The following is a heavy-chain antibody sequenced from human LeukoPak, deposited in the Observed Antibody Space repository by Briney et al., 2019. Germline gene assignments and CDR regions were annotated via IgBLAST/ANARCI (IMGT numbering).Heavy chain of an antibody. CDR1: GGSFSGYY. D-gene: IGHD3-10*01. J-gene: IGHJ5*02. V-gene: IGHV4-34*01. Sequence: SETLSLTCAVYGGSFSGYYWSWIRQPPGKGLEWIGEINHSGSTNYNPSLKSRVTISVDTSKNQFSLKLSSVTAADTAVYYCARHKRTMVRGVITVYNRFDPWGQGTLVTVSS. CDR3: ARHKRTMVRGVITVYNRFDP. CDR2: INHSGST.